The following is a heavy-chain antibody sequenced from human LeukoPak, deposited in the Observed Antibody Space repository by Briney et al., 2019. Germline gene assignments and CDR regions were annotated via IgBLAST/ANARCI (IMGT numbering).Heavy chain of an antibody. CDR2: TYYRSKWYN. J-gene: IGHJ4*02. D-gene: IGHD5-24*01. CDR1: GDSVSSSSST. V-gene: IGHV6-1*01. CDR3: ARDPADGYGHFDY. Sequence: SQTLSLTCALSGDSVSSSSSTWHWIRQSPSRGLEWLGRTYYRSKWYNDYAVSVKSRVTINPDTSKNRFSLQLNSVTPEDTAVYYCARDPADGYGHFDYWGQGTLVTVSS.